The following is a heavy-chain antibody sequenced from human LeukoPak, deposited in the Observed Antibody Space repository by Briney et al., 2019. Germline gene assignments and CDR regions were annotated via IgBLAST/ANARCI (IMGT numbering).Heavy chain of an antibody. CDR2: ISSSSSTI. Sequence: LSGGSLRLSCAASGFTFSSYSMNWVRQAPGKGLEWVSYISSSSSTIYYADSVKGRFTISRDNSKNTLYLQMNSLRAEDTAVYYCARDFRGSGSSYYGMDVWGQGTTVTVSS. D-gene: IGHD3-10*01. CDR1: GFTFSSYS. J-gene: IGHJ6*02. CDR3: ARDFRGSGSSYYGMDV. V-gene: IGHV3-48*01.